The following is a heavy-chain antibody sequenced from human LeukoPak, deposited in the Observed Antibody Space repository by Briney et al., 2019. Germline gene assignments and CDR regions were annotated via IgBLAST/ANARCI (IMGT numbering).Heavy chain of an antibody. D-gene: IGHD3-22*01. V-gene: IGHV3-30*18. CDR3: AKDRGSGYYSGADY. J-gene: IGHJ4*02. Sequence: GGSLRLSCAASGFTFSSYGMHWVRQAPGKGLEWVAVISYDGSNKYYADSVKGRFTISRDNPKNTLYLQMNSLRAEDTAVYYCAKDRGSGYYSGADYWGQGTLVTVSS. CDR1: GFTFSSYG. CDR2: ISYDGSNK.